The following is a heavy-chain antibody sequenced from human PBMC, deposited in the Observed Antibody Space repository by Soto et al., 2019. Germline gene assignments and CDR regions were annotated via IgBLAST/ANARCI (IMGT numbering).Heavy chain of an antibody. J-gene: IGHJ4*02. CDR1: GYTLTSYG. V-gene: IGHV1-18*01. CDR2: ISAYNGNT. Sequence: ASVKVSCKASGYTLTSYGISWVRQAPGQGLEWMGWISAYNGNTNYAQKLQGRVTITTDTSTSTAYMELSSLRSEDTAVYYCARDFWAAAAIDYWGQGTLVTVSS. D-gene: IGHD2-2*01. CDR3: ARDFWAAAAIDY.